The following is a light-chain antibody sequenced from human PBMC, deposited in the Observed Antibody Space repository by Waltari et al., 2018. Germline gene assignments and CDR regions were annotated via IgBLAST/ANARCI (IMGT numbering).Light chain of an antibody. CDR2: AVS. Sequence: QSALTQPASVSGSPGPSITISCPGTSSDVGNYTRVSWYQQHPGKAPKLMIYAVSKRPSGVSDRFSGSKSGDMASLTISGLQPEDEAEYFCSSYAGSSKGVFGGGTKVTVL. V-gene: IGLV2-23*02. CDR3: SSYAGSSKGV. J-gene: IGLJ2*01. CDR1: SSDVGNYTR.